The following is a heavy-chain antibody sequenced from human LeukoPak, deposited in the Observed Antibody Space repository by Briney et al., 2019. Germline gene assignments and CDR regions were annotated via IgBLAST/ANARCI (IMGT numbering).Heavy chain of an antibody. V-gene: IGHV3-23*01. J-gene: IGHJ4*02. D-gene: IGHD3-9*01. CDR2: ISGSGGST. CDR3: AKVPIRGYDILTGYYPDY. CDR1: GFTFSSYA. Sequence: GGSLRPSCAASGFTFSSYAMSWVRQAPGKGLEWVSAISGSGGSTYYADSVKGRFTISRDNSKNTLYLQMNSLRAEDTAVYYCAKVPIRGYDILTGYYPDYWGQGTLVTVSS.